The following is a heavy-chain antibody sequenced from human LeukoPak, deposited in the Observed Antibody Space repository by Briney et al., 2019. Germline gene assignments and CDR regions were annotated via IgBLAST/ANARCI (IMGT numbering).Heavy chain of an antibody. CDR1: GFTFSSYW. J-gene: IGHJ4*02. CDR3: ATDGYGVTDF. CDR2: IKTDGSTT. Sequence: GGSLRLSCVASGFTFSSYWMHWVRQAPGKGLVWVSRIKTDGSTTNYADSVKGRFTISRDNAKNTVYLQMNSLRAEDTAVYFCATDGYGVTDFWGQGTLVTVSS. V-gene: IGHV3-74*01. D-gene: IGHD4-17*01.